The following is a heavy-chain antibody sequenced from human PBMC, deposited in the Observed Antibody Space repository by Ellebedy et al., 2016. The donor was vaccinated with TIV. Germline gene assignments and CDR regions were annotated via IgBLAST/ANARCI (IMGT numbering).Heavy chain of an antibody. CDR2: IYRDGST. CDR1: GFTVGTNH. V-gene: IGHV3-66*01. CDR3: AREPVPTWAFDY. Sequence: GESLKISCAVSGFTVGTNHMSWVRQDPGKGLEWVADIYRDGSTYYADFVKGRFTISRDNSKNTLYLQMNSLPAEDTAVYYCAREPVPTWAFDYWGQGTLVTVSS. D-gene: IGHD4-11*01. J-gene: IGHJ4*02.